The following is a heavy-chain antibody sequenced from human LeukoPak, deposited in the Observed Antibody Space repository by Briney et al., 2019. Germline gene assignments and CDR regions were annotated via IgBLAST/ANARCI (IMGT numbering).Heavy chain of an antibody. Sequence: PSQTLSLTCTVSGASISTGNYYWSWVRQPAGKGLEWIGRIYTTGSTSYNPSLKSRVTISVDTSKNQFSLKLSSVTAADTAVYYCARHEERRNYYYYYMDVWGKGTTVTISS. CDR3: ARHEERRNYYYYYMDV. CDR1: GASISTGNYY. D-gene: IGHD5-24*01. V-gene: IGHV4-61*02. CDR2: IYTTGST. J-gene: IGHJ6*03.